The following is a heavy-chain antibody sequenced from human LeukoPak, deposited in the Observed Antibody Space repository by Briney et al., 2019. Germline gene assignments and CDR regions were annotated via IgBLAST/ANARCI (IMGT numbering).Heavy chain of an antibody. CDR3: ARRGYSGYDTYFDY. Sequence: PSETLSLTCTVSGYSISSGYYWGWIRQPPGKGLEWIGSIYHSGSTYYNPSLKSRVTISVDTSKNQFSLKLSSVTAADTAVYYCARRGYSGYDTYFDYWGQGTLVTVSS. J-gene: IGHJ4*02. CDR2: IYHSGST. V-gene: IGHV4-38-2*02. CDR1: GYSISSGYY. D-gene: IGHD5-12*01.